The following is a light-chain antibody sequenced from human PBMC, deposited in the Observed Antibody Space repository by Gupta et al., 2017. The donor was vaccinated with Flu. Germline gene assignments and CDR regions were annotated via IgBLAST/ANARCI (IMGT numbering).Light chain of an antibody. Sequence: GDRVSITCRASQGINNYLAWYQVKPGKAPELLIYAASSLHSGVPSRFSGSGTGTEFTLTISSLQPEDFATYYCQQLNTYPITFGQGTKLDIK. CDR1: QGINNY. CDR2: AAS. V-gene: IGKV1-9*01. CDR3: QQLNTYPIT. J-gene: IGKJ2*01.